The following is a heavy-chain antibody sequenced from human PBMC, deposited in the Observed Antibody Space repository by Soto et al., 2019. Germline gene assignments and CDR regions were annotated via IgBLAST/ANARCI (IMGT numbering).Heavy chain of an antibody. CDR3: AKCLHYHFWSGYYGAPYGMDV. V-gene: IGHV3-23*01. CDR1: GFTFSSYA. D-gene: IGHD3-3*01. CDR2: ISGSGGST. J-gene: IGHJ6*02. Sequence: GGSLRLSCASSGFTFSSYAMSWVRQSPGKGLEGVSAISGSGGSTYYAGALKGRFTISRDNSKNTLYLQMNSLRAEDTAVYYCAKCLHYHFWSGYYGAPYGMDVWGQGTTVTVSS.